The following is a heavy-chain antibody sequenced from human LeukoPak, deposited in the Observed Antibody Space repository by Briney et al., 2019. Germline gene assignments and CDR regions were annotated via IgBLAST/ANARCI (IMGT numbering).Heavy chain of an antibody. J-gene: IGHJ4*02. V-gene: IGHV4-34*01. Sequence: SETLSLTCAVYGGSFSGYYWSWIRQPPGKGLEWIGEISHSGSTNYNPSLKSRVTISVDTSKNQFSLKLSSVTAADTAVYYCARLRGYYGSGDYWGQGTLVTVSS. D-gene: IGHD3-10*01. CDR3: ARLRGYYGSGDY. CDR1: GGSFSGYY. CDR2: ISHSGST.